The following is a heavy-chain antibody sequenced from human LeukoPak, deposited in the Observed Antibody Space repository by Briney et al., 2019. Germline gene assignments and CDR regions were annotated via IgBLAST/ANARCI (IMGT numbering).Heavy chain of an antibody. CDR1: GFTFTSYS. V-gene: IGHV3-21*01. D-gene: IGHD3-9*01. CDR3: ARLYDILTGAFDY. Sequence: GGSLRLSCAASGFTFTSYSMNWVRQAPGKGLEWVSSISSSSSSYIYYADSVKGRFTISRDNAKNSLYLQMSSLRAEGTAIYYCARLYDILTGAFDYWGQGTLVTVSS. CDR2: ISSSSSSYI. J-gene: IGHJ4*02.